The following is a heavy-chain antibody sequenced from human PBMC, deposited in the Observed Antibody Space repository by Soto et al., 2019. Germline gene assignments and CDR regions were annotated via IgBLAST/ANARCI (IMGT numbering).Heavy chain of an antibody. CDR2: IFYSGST. CDR1: GGSISSGHYY. J-gene: IGHJ6*02. CDR3: ARLVREAEYGPHYSYYDLDV. D-gene: IGHD3-10*01. V-gene: IGHV4-30-4*01. Sequence: SETLSLTCTVSGGSISSGHYYWSWIRQPPGKGLEWIGCIFYSGSTFYSPSLKSRVTISVDTSKNQFSLKLSSVTAADTAVYYCARLVREAEYGPHYSYYDLDVCGQGITVTVSS.